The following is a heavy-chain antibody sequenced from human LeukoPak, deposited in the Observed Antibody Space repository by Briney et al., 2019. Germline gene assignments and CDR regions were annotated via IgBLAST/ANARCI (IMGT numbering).Heavy chain of an antibody. D-gene: IGHD2-2*01. CDR2: IIPIFGTA. Sequence: SVKVSCKASGGTFSSYAISWVRQAPGQGLEWMGGIIPIFGTANYAQKFQGRVTITADESTSTAYMELSSLRSEDTAVYYCVRGEGYCSSTSCLPNWFDPWGQGTLVTVSS. V-gene: IGHV1-69*13. J-gene: IGHJ5*02. CDR3: VRGEGYCSSTSCLPNWFDP. CDR1: GGTFSSYA.